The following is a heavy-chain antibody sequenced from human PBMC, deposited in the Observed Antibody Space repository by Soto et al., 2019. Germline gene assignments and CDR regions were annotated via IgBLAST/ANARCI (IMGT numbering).Heavy chain of an antibody. CDR2: IYYSGST. J-gene: IGHJ6*02. CDR1: GGSISSGGYY. CDR3: ARDRLWFGEFDSYYYGMDV. V-gene: IGHV4-31*03. Sequence: SETLSLTCTVSGGSISSGGYYWSWIRQHPGKGLEWIGYIYYSGSTYYNPSLKSRVTISVDTSKNQFSLKLSSVTAADTAVYYCARDRLWFGEFDSYYYGMDVWGQGTTVTVSS. D-gene: IGHD3-10*01.